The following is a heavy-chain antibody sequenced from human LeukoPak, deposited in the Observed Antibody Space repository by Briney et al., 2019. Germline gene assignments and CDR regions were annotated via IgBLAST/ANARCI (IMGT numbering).Heavy chain of an antibody. D-gene: IGHD3-10*01. V-gene: IGHV3-30*03. Sequence: PGRSLRLSCAASGFTFSSYGMHCGRQAPGKGLEWVTIVSYDGNNKNYADSVKGRFTISRDNSKNTLYLQMDSLRAEDTAVYYCASTTKDSGVQGGQRGAFDIWGQGTMVTVSS. CDR2: VSYDGNNK. CDR1: GFTFSSYG. J-gene: IGHJ3*02. CDR3: ASTTKDSGVQGGQRGAFDI.